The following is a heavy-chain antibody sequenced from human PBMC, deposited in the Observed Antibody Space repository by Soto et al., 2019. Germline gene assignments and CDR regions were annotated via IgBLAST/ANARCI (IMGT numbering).Heavy chain of an antibody. CDR2: IDPSDGSA. Sequence: ASVEVSCQASGYSLSSYSIHWVRQAPGQGLEWMGVIDPSDGSATYAQKFQGRVSMTRDMSTSTVYMEMSRLTFEDTAVYFCGRALPRSPIFNPWGQGTQVPVSS. J-gene: IGHJ5*02. CDR3: GRALPRSPIFNP. CDR1: GYSLSSYS. D-gene: IGHD3-9*01. V-gene: IGHV1-46*01.